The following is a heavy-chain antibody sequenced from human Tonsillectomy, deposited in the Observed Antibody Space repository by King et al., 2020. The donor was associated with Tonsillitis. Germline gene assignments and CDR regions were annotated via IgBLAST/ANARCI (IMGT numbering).Heavy chain of an antibody. CDR2: IYYSGST. D-gene: IGHD2-2*01. CDR3: ARQRGYCSSTRCYPWFDP. CDR1: GGSISSSSYY. Sequence: LQLQESGPGLVKPSETLSLTCTVSGGSISSSSYYWGWIRQPPGKGLEWIGSIYYSGSTYYNPSLKSRVTISVDTSKNQFSLKLSSVTAADTAVYYCARQRGYCSSTRCYPWFDPWGQGTLVTVSS. V-gene: IGHV4-39*01. J-gene: IGHJ5*02.